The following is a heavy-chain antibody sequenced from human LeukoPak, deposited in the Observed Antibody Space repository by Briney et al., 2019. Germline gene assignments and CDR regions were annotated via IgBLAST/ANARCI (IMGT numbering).Heavy chain of an antibody. CDR2: ISGRGDNT. J-gene: IGHJ4*02. V-gene: IGHV3-23*01. Sequence: PGGSLRLSCAASRFTFSSYAMSWVRQAPGKGLEWVSAISGRGDNTYYADSVKGQFTISRDNSKNTLYLQMNSLRAEDTAVYYCAKRSSFRYCSGGSCYIFDYWGQGTLVTVSS. D-gene: IGHD2-15*01. CDR1: RFTFSSYA. CDR3: AKRSSFRYCSGGSCYIFDY.